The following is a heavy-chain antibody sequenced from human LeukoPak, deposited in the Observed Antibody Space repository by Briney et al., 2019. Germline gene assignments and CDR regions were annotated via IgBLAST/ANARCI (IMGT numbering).Heavy chain of an antibody. CDR2: ISSSSSYI. D-gene: IGHD5-12*01. V-gene: IGHV3-21*01. J-gene: IGHJ4*02. CDR3: ARDPHSGYDY. Sequence: GGSLRLSCAASGFTFSSYSMNWVRQAPGKGLEWVSSISSSSSYIYYADSVKGRFTISRGNAKNSLYLQMNSLRAEDTAVYYCARDPHSGYDYWGQGTLVTVSS. CDR1: GFTFSSYS.